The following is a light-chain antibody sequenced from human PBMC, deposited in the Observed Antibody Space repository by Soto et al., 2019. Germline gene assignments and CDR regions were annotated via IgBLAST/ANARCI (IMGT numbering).Light chain of an antibody. CDR1: QSVDHW. V-gene: IGKV1-5*03. Sequence: DIQLTQSPSTLSASIGDRVTITWRASQSVDHWLAWYQQKPGEAPKLLISRTSNLENGVPSRFSGSGSGTEFTLTISSLQRDDFAAYHCQQYSTYSTTFGQGTKVEI. CDR3: QQYSTYSTT. J-gene: IGKJ1*01. CDR2: RTS.